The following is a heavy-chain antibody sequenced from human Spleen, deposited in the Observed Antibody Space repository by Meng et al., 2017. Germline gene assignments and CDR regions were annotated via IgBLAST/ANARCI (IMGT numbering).Heavy chain of an antibody. D-gene: IGHD6-13*01. CDR2: IIPIFDTS. CDR1: GGTFSSYG. CDR3: ARDEDISAAGKLFGDY. J-gene: IGHJ4*02. Sequence: VRRVQWGGEVKRPGSPAKVSWKASGGTFSSYGSSGGGQAPGQGLEWRGGIIPIFDTSNYAQKFQGRVTMTGDTSISTAYMELSGLRSDDTAMYYCARDEDISAAGKLFGDYWGQGTLVTVSS. V-gene: IGHV1-69*06.